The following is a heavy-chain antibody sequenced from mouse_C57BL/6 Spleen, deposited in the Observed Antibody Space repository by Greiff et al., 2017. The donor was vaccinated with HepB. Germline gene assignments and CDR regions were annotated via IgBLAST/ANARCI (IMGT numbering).Heavy chain of an antibody. CDR3: ARDYSNYSYWYFDV. Sequence: QVQLQQSGAELARPGASVKLSCKASGYTFTSYGISWVKQRTGQGLEWIGEIYPRSGNTYYNEKFKGKATLTADKSSSTAYMELRSLTSEDSAVYFCARDYSNYSYWYFDVWGTGTTVTVSS. D-gene: IGHD2-5*01. V-gene: IGHV1-81*01. J-gene: IGHJ1*03. CDR1: GYTFTSYG. CDR2: IYPRSGNT.